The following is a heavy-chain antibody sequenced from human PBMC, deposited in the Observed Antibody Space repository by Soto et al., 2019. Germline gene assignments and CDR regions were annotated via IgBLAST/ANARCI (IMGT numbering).Heavy chain of an antibody. J-gene: IGHJ3*02. V-gene: IGHV5-51*01. D-gene: IGHD6-6*01. CDR2: IYPGDSDT. CDR3: ARHFEEQLVYRAFDI. CDR1: GYSFTSYW. Sequence: PGESLKISCKGSGYSFTSYWIGWVRQMPGKGLEWMGIIYPGDSDTRYSPSFQGQVTISADKSISTAYLQWSSLKASDTAMYYCARHFEEQLVYRAFDIWGQGTMVTVS.